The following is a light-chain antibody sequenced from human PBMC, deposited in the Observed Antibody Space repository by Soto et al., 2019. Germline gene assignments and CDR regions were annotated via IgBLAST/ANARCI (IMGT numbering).Light chain of an antibody. J-gene: IGKJ1*01. CDR1: QGVSSY. Sequence: EIVLTQSPATLSLSPGERATLPCRASQGVSSYLAWYQQKPGQAPRLLIYDASNRATGIPARFSGSGSGTDFTLTISSLEPEDFAVYYCQQRSNWPTFGQGTKVDIK. CDR2: DAS. V-gene: IGKV3-11*01. CDR3: QQRSNWPT.